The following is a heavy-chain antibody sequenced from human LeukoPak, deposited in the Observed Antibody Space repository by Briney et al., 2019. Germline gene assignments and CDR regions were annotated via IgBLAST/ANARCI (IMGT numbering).Heavy chain of an antibody. Sequence: PSQTLSLTCTASGGSISSGSYYWSWIRQPAGKGLEWIGRIYTSGSTNYNPSLKSRVTISVDTSKNQFSLKLSSVTAADTAVYYCVSGYYSNFDYWGQGTLVTVSS. CDR1: GGSISSGSYY. CDR3: VSGYYSNFDY. J-gene: IGHJ4*02. CDR2: IYTSGST. D-gene: IGHD3-22*01. V-gene: IGHV4-61*02.